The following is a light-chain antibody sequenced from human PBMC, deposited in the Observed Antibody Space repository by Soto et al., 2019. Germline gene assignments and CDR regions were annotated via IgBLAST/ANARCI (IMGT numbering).Light chain of an antibody. CDR1: SSNVGENF. CDR3: GTWDTGLSAGV. J-gene: IGLJ3*02. CDR2: ENN. Sequence: QSVLTQPPSVSAAPGQTVSMSCSGSSSNVGENFVAWYQHLPGTAPRLLIYENNKRPSEIPDRFFGSKSGTSATLGITGLQTGDEADYYCGTWDTGLSAGVFGGGTKVTVL. V-gene: IGLV1-51*01.